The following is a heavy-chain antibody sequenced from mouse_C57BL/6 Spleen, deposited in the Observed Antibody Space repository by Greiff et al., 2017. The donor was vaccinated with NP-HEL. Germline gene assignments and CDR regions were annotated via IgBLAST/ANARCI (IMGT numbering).Heavy chain of an antibody. D-gene: IGHD1-1*01. Sequence: VKLQESGPELVKPGASVKISCKASGYAFSSSWMNWVKQRPGKGLEWIGRIYPGDGDTNYNGKFKGKATLTADKSSSTAYMQLSSLTSEDSAVYFCARSWITTVEAYWGQGTLVTVSA. CDR2: IYPGDGDT. CDR3: ARSWITTVEAY. V-gene: IGHV1-82*01. J-gene: IGHJ3*01. CDR1: GYAFSSSW.